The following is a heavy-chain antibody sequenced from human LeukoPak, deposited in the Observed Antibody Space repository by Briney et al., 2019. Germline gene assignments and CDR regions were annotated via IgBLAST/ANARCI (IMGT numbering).Heavy chain of an antibody. V-gene: IGHV1-69*13. CDR3: ANREGGITMVRGAIIYYYYGVDV. Sequence: EASVKVSCKASGGTFSSYAISWVRQAPGQGLEWMGGIIPIFGTANYAQKFQGRVTITADESTSTAYMELSSLRSEDTAVYYCANREGGITMVRGAIIYYYYGVDVWGQGTTVTVSS. CDR2: IIPIFGTA. J-gene: IGHJ6*02. D-gene: IGHD3-10*01. CDR1: GGTFSSYA.